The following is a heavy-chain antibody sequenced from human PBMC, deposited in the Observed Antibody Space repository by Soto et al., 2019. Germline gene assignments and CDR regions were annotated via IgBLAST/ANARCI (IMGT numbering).Heavy chain of an antibody. J-gene: IGHJ6*02. Sequence: PGGSLRLSCAASGFTLSSHDIHWVRQAAGKGLEWVSGIDTDGESYYADSVKGRFTISRENAKNSLYLQMNTLRVGDTAVYYCSRGVLPGSMDVWGQGTTVTSP. V-gene: IGHV3-13*01. CDR1: GFTLSSHD. CDR3: SRGVLPGSMDV. CDR2: IDTDGES.